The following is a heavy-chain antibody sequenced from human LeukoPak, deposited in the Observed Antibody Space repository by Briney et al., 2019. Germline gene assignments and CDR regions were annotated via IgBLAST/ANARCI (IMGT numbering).Heavy chain of an antibody. V-gene: IGHV4-34*01. CDR2: INHSGST. J-gene: IGHJ4*02. CDR3: ARGYGSSWPLDY. CDR1: GFTFSSYA. Sequence: PGGSLRLSCAASGFTFSSYAMSWIRQPPGKGLEWIGEINHSGSTNYNPSLKSRVTISVDTSKNQFSLKLSSVTAADTAVYYCARGYGSSWPLDYWGQGTLVTVSS. D-gene: IGHD6-13*01.